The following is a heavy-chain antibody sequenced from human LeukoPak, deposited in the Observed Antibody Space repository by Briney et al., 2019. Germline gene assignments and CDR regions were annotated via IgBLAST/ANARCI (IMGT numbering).Heavy chain of an antibody. CDR1: GFIFSSYA. V-gene: IGHV3-23*01. Sequence: GGSLRLSCAASGFIFSSYAMSWVRQAPGKGLEWVSGIHSGGTTYYADSVRGRFSISRDNSKNTLYLDMSSLRAEDTAVYYCAKDVVVVVVVATPGDAFDIWGQGTKVTVFS. CDR2: IHSGGTT. D-gene: IGHD2-15*01. J-gene: IGHJ3*02. CDR3: AKDVVVVVVVATPGDAFDI.